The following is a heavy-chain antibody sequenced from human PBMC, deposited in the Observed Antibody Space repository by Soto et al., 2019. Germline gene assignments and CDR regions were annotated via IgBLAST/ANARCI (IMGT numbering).Heavy chain of an antibody. CDR2: IYYSGST. CDR3: ARGGGYDILTGYSPNYDY. Sequence: SETLSLTCTVSGGSISSYYRSWIRQPPGKGLEWIGYIYYSGSTNYNPSLKSRVTISVDTSKNQFSLKLSSVTAADTAVYYCARGGGYDILTGYSPNYDYWGQGTLVTVSS. CDR1: GGSISSYY. J-gene: IGHJ4*02. V-gene: IGHV4-59*12. D-gene: IGHD3-9*01.